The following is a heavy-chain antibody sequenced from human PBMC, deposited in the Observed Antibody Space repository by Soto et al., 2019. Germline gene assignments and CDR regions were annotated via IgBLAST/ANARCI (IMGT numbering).Heavy chain of an antibody. CDR3: AHRHCSSTTCYLDFDY. Sequence: SGHTLVNPTQTLTLTCTFSGFSLSTPDMSVGWIRQPPGKALEWLALIFWDDDKRYSPSLKTRLTITKDTSKDQVVLTMTNMDPVDTATYYCAHRHCSSTTCYLDFDYWGQGTLVTVS. J-gene: IGHJ4*02. V-gene: IGHV2-5*02. CDR2: IFWDDDK. CDR1: GFSLSTPDMS. D-gene: IGHD2-2*01.